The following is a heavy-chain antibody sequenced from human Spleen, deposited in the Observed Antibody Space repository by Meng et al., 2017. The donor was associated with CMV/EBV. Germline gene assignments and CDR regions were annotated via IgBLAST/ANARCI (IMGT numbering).Heavy chain of an antibody. CDR2: IRYDGSNK. J-gene: IGHJ4*02. D-gene: IGHD3-9*01. V-gene: IGHV3-30*02. Sequence: GESLKISCVASGFTFSSYDIHWVRQAPGKGLEWVAVIRYDGSNKYYVDSVKGRFTISRDNSKNTLYLQMNSLRAEDSAVYYCARLSGYYDILGDDYWGQGTLVTVSS. CDR1: GFTFSSYD. CDR3: ARLSGYYDILGDDY.